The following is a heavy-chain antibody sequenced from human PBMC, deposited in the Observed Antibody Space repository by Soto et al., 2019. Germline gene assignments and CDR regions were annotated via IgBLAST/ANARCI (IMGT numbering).Heavy chain of an antibody. CDR3: TTQGGYDFWSGYLAPKLHYGMDV. Sequence: GGSLRLSCAASGFTFSNARMSWVRQAPGKGLEWVGRIKSKTDGGTTDYAAPVKGRFTISRDDSKNTLYLQMNSLKTEDTAVYYCTTQGGYDFWSGYLAPKLHYGMDVWGQGTTVTVSS. CDR2: IKSKTDGGTT. CDR1: GFTFSNAR. D-gene: IGHD3-3*01. J-gene: IGHJ6*02. V-gene: IGHV3-15*01.